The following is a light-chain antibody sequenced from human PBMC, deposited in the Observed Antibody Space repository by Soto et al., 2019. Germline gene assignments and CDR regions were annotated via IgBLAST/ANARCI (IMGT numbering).Light chain of an antibody. CDR2: RAD. CDR1: NSNIGSNY. Sequence: QSVLTQPPSASGTPGQTVTISCSGRNSNIGSNYVYWYQQLPGTAPRLLMYRADQRPSGVPDRFSGSKSGTSASLAISGLRSEDEADYYCAALDDTLSGLVFGGGTKVTVL. CDR3: AALDDTLSGLV. V-gene: IGLV1-47*01. J-gene: IGLJ2*01.